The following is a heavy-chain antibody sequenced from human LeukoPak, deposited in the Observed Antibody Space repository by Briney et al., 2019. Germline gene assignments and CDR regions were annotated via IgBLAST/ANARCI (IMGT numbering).Heavy chain of an antibody. CDR3: VREGPITIFGVVYNWFEP. CDR2: ISSSSTI. Sequence: GGSLRLSCAASGFSFSSYGMNWGRHPPGKGREWVSYISSSSTIYYADSVKGRFTISRDNEKKSVYLQMNSLRAEDTAVYYCVREGPITIFGVVYNWFEPWGQGTLVTVSS. J-gene: IGHJ5*02. CDR1: GFSFSSYG. D-gene: IGHD3-3*01. V-gene: IGHV3-48*01.